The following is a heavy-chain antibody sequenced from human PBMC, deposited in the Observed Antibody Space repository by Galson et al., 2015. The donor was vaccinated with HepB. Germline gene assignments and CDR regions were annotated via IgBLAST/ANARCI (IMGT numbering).Heavy chain of an antibody. Sequence: SVKVSCKASGYTFTGYYMHWVRQAPGQGLEWMGWINPNSGGSNYAQKFQGWVTMTRDTSITTAYMELTRLKSDDTAVYYCARDSASTTSLGAYYGMDVWGQGTTVTVSS. V-gene: IGHV1-2*04. D-gene: IGHD1-1*01. CDR2: INPNSGGS. J-gene: IGHJ6*02. CDR1: GYTFTGYY. CDR3: ARDSASTTSLGAYYGMDV.